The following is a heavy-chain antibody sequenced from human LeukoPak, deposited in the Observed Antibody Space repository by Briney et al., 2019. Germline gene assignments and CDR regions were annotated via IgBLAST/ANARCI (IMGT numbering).Heavy chain of an antibody. CDR3: ARQSGTGTLLDY. J-gene: IGHJ4*02. Sequence: PSETLSLTCTVSGGSINGSSYYWGWIRQPPGKGLEWIGNIYYSGSAYYNPSLKSRVTISVDTSKNQFSLKLSSVTAADTAVYYCARQSGTGTLLDYWGQGTLVTVSS. CDR2: IYYSGSA. V-gene: IGHV4-39*01. CDR1: GGSINGSSYY. D-gene: IGHD3/OR15-3a*01.